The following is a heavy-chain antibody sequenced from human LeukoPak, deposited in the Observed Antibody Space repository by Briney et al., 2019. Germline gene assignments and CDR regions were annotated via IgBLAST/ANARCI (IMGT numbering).Heavy chain of an antibody. CDR2: ISYDGSNK. Sequence: GRSLRLSCAASGFTFSSYAMHWVRQAPGKGLEWVAVISYDGSNKYYADSVKGRFTISRDNSKNTLYLQMNSPRAEDTAVYYCAAGSGWYFGAFDIWGQGTMVTVSS. CDR3: AAGSGWYFGAFDI. CDR1: GFTFSSYA. V-gene: IGHV3-30-3*01. D-gene: IGHD6-19*01. J-gene: IGHJ3*02.